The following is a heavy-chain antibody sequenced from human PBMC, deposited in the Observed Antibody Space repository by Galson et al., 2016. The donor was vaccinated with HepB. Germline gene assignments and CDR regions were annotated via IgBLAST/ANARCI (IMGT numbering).Heavy chain of an antibody. V-gene: IGHV3-53*01. Sequence: SLRLSCAVSGLTVSNNYMRWVRQAPGKGLEWVSLMHSGGATHYAGSVKGRFTISRDNSQNTLFLQMNSLRVEDTAVYYCARDPPAAGSSTWAWGQGTLVTVSS. D-gene: IGHD2-8*01. CDR3: ARDPPAAGSSTWA. CDR2: MHSGGAT. J-gene: IGHJ5*02. CDR1: GLTVSNNY.